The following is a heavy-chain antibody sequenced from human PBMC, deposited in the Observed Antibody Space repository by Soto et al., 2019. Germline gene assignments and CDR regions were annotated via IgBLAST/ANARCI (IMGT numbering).Heavy chain of an antibody. CDR2: IYYSGST. V-gene: IGHV4-31*03. Sequence: QVQLQESGPGLVKPSQTLSLTCTVSGGSISSGGYYWSWIRQHPGKGLEWIVYIYYSGSTYYNPSLKSRVTISVDTSKNQFSLKLSSVTAADTAGYYCARGSSSWSNWFDPWGQGTLVTVSS. CDR1: GGSISSGGYY. CDR3: ARGSSSWSNWFDP. D-gene: IGHD6-13*01. J-gene: IGHJ5*02.